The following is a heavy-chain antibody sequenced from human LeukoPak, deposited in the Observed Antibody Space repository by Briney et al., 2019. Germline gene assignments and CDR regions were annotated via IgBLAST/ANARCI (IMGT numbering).Heavy chain of an antibody. CDR2: INHSGST. V-gene: IGHV4-34*01. CDR1: GGSFSGYY. D-gene: IGHD1-26*01. Sequence: SETLSLTCAVYGGSFSGYYWSWIRQPPGKGLEWIGEINHSGSTNYNPSLKSRVTISVDTSKNQFSLKLTSVTAADTAVYYCARGVNSGYFNYCGQGTLVTVSS. J-gene: IGHJ4*02. CDR3: ARGVNSGYFNY.